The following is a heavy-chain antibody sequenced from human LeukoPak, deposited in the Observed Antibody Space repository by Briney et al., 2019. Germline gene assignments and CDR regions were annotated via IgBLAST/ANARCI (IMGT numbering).Heavy chain of an antibody. Sequence: SETLSLTCAVYGGSFSGYYWSWIRQPPGKGLEWIGSIYYSGSTYYNPSLKSRVTISVDTSKNQFSLKLSSVTAADTAVYYCARVYDSSGYLVLDYWGQGTLVTVSS. CDR1: GGSFSGYY. CDR2: IYYSGST. CDR3: ARVYDSSGYLVLDY. V-gene: IGHV4-34*01. J-gene: IGHJ4*02. D-gene: IGHD3-22*01.